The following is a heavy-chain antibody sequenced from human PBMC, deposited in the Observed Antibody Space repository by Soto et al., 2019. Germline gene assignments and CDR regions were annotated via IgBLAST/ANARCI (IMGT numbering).Heavy chain of an antibody. CDR3: VKDHCGGDCYSDPYFDY. CDR1: GFIFTTYG. D-gene: IGHD2-21*02. V-gene: IGHV3-33*06. CDR2: IWYDGSNQ. J-gene: IGHJ4*02. Sequence: QVQLVESGGGVVQPGRSLRLSCAASGFIFTTYGLHWVRQAPGKGLEWVAVIWYDGSNQYYADSVKGRFTISRDNSKKILYLEMNSVRVEDKAVYYCVKDHCGGDCYSDPYFDYWGQGTLVTVSS.